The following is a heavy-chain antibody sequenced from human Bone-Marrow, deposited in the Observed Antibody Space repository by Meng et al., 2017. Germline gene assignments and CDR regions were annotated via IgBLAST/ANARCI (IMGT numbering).Heavy chain of an antibody. CDR3: ARSLKVATWFPSSWYGYYFDY. Sequence: ASVKVSCKASGYTFTSYYMHWVRQAPGQGLEWMGIINPSGGSTSYAQKFQGRVTMTRDTSTSTVYMELSSLRSEDTAVYYCARSLKVATWFPSSWYGYYFDYWGQGTLVTVSS. J-gene: IGHJ4*02. D-gene: IGHD6-13*01. V-gene: IGHV1-46*01. CDR2: INPSGGST. CDR1: GYTFTSYY.